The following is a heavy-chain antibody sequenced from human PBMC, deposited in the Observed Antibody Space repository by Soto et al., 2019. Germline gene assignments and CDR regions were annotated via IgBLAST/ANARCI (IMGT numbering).Heavy chain of an antibody. CDR2: ISYDGSNK. V-gene: IGHV3-30*03. Sequence: GGSLRLSCAASGFTFSSYGMHWVRQAPGKGLEWVAVISYDGSNKYYADSVKGRFTISRDNSKNTLYLQMNSLRAEDTAVYYCASEEGWFDPWGQGTQVTVSS. J-gene: IGHJ5*02. CDR1: GFTFSSYG. CDR3: ASEEGWFDP.